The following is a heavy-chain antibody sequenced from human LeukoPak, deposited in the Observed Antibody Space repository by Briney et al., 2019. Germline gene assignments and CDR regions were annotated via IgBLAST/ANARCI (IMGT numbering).Heavy chain of an antibody. D-gene: IGHD3-16*01. CDR2: IYYSGST. CDR1: GGSISSYY. CDR3: AGEVGGSFDY. J-gene: IGHJ4*02. Sequence: SETLSLTCTVSGGSISSYYWSWIRQPPGKGLEWIGDIYYSGSTNYNPSLKSRVPISVDTSKTQSSLKLSSVTAADTAVYYCAGEVGGSFDYWGQGTLVTVSS. V-gene: IGHV4-59*01.